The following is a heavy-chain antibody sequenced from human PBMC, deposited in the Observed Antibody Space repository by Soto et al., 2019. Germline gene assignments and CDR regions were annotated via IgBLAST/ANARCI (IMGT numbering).Heavy chain of an antibody. J-gene: IGHJ6*02. CDR3: AKGPCSSTSCYRAGMDV. D-gene: IGHD2-2*01. V-gene: IGHV1-69*06. CDR2: IIPIFGTA. CDR1: GGTFSSYA. Sequence: QVQLVQSGAEVKKPGSSVKVSCKASGGTFSSYAISWVRQAPGQGLEWMGGIIPIFGTANYAQKFQGRVTITADKSPSTAYRERSSLRSEDTAVYYCAKGPCSSTSCYRAGMDVWGQGTTVTVSS.